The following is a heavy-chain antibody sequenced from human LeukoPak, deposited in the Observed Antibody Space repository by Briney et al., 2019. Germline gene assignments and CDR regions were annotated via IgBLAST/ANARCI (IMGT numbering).Heavy chain of an antibody. CDR3: AKHCSGGSCYSSPFDY. Sequence: PGGSLRLSCAASGSTFSSFAMSWVRQAPGKGLEWVPTISGSGGNTYYADSVKGRFTISRDNSKNTLYLQMNSLRAEDTAIYYCAKHCSGGSCYSSPFDYWGQGTLVTVSS. CDR2: ISGSGGNT. V-gene: IGHV3-23*01. D-gene: IGHD2-15*01. CDR1: GSTFSSFA. J-gene: IGHJ4*02.